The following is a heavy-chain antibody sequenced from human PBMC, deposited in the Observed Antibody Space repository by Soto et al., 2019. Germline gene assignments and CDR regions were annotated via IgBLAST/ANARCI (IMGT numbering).Heavy chain of an antibody. J-gene: IGHJ4*02. CDR2: IYSGDST. CDR1: GFTVSSNY. CDR3: ARDLMITFGGVNPAFL. V-gene: IGHV3-66*01. D-gene: IGHD3-16*01. Sequence: GGSLRLSCAASGFTVSSNYMSWVRQAPGKGLEWVSVIYSGDSTYYADSVKGRFTISRDNSKNTLYLQMNSLRAEDTAVYYCARDLMITFGGVNPAFLWGQGTLVTVSS.